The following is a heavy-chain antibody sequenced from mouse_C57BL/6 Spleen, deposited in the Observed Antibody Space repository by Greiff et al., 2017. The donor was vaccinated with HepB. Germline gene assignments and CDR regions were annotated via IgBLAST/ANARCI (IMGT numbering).Heavy chain of an antibody. D-gene: IGHD4-1*01. CDR2: IWSGGST. CDR3: ARTYWDGGYFDY. CDR1: GFSLTSYG. Sequence: VQLVESGPGLVQPSQSLSITCTVSGFSLTSYGVHWVRQSPGKGLEWLGVIWSGGSTDYNAAFISRLSISKDNSKSQVFFKMNSLQADDTAIYYCARTYWDGGYFDYWGQGTTLTVSS. V-gene: IGHV2-2*01. J-gene: IGHJ2*01.